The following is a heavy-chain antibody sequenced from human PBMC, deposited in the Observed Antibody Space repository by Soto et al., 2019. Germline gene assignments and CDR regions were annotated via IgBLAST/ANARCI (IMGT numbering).Heavy chain of an antibody. CDR1: GYTFTSYG. CDR2: ISAYNGNT. Sequence: ASVKVSCKASGYTFTSYGISWVRQAPGQGLEWMGWISAYNGNTNYAQKLQGRVTMTTDTSTSTAYMELRSLRSDDTAVYYCARGPFLGYCSGGSCYRFDYWGQGIRVTVSS. D-gene: IGHD2-15*01. J-gene: IGHJ4*02. CDR3: ARGPFLGYCSGGSCYRFDY. V-gene: IGHV1-18*01.